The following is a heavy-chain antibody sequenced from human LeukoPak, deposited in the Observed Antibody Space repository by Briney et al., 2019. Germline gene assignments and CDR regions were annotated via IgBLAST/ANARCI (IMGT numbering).Heavy chain of an antibody. CDR3: ARELEVDTAMDTYYYYGMDV. CDR1: GFTFNSYS. D-gene: IGHD5-18*01. Sequence: GGSLRLSCAASGFTFNSYSMNWVRQAPGKGLEWVSSISSGSSYIYYADSVKGRFTISRDNAKNSLYLQMNSLRAEDTAVYYCARELEVDTAMDTYYYYGMDVWGQGTTVTVSS. CDR2: ISSGSSYI. J-gene: IGHJ6*02. V-gene: IGHV3-21*01.